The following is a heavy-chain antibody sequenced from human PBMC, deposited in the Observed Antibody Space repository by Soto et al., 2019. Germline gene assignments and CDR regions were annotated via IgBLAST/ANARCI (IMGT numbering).Heavy chain of an antibody. J-gene: IGHJ5*02. CDR3: ARLAMTTVTNNWFDP. CDR2: TSYSGRT. Sequence: QLQLQESGPGLVKPSETLSLTCTVSGGSISSRSYYWGWIRQPPGQGLEWIGSTSYSGRTYYNPSLKSRVTISVYTSRTQFSLKPTSVTAADTAIYYCARLAMTTVTNNWFDPWGQGTQVTVSS. V-gene: IGHV4-39*01. CDR1: GGSISSRSYY. D-gene: IGHD4-4*01.